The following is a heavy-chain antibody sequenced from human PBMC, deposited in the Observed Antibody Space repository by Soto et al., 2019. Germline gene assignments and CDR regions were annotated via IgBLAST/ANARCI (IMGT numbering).Heavy chain of an antibody. CDR3: AKEGPGAVAGTSYYYNIMDV. D-gene: IGHD6-19*01. Sequence: SQTLSLTCAISGDSVSSNGAAWSWIRQSPSRGLEWLGRTYYRSKWFNDYAVSVYSRITINPDTSKNQLSLQLNSVTPEDTAVYYCAKEGPGAVAGTSYYYNIMDVWGQGTTVTVSS. CDR2: TYYRSKWFN. J-gene: IGHJ6*02. V-gene: IGHV6-1*01. CDR1: GDSVSSNGAA.